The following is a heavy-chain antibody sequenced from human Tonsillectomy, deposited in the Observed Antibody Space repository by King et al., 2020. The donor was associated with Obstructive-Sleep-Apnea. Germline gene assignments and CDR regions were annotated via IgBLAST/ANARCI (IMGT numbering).Heavy chain of an antibody. J-gene: IGHJ5*02. CDR2: FYSGGST. Sequence: VQLVESGGGLVQPGGSLRLSCAASGFTVSSTSMTWVRQTPGKGLEWVSVFYSGGSTYYADSVKGRFTISRDNSKKTLYLQMDSLRAEDTAVYYCARVPHPWGQGTLVTVSS. CDR1: GFTVSSTS. V-gene: IGHV3-66*01. CDR3: ARVPHP.